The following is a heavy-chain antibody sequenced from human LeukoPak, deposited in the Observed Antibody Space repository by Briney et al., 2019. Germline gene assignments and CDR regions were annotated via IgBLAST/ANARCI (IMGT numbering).Heavy chain of an antibody. CDR2: ISDNGDST. CDR1: GLTFSNYG. J-gene: IGHJ4*02. V-gene: IGHV3-64D*09. CDR3: VKGRGNSGHDASLLDY. Sequence: EGSLRLPCSASGLTFSNYGLHWVRQAPGKGLEYVSAISDNGDSTYYVDSVKGRFTISRDNSKNTLYLQMSSLRVEDTAVYYCVKGRGNSGHDASLLDYWGQGTLVTVSS. D-gene: IGHD5-12*01.